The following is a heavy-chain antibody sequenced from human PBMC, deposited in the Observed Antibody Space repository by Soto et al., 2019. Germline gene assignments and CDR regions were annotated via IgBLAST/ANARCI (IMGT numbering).Heavy chain of an antibody. CDR1: GYTFTSYD. J-gene: IGHJ6*02. V-gene: IGHV1-8*01. CDR3: AKTYYDILTGPSGDYGMDV. D-gene: IGHD3-9*01. CDR2: MNPNSGNT. Sequence: ASVKVSCTASGYTFTSYDINWVRQATGQGLEWMGWMNPNSGNTGYAQKFQGRVTMTRNTSISTAYMELSSLRSEDTAVYYCAKTYYDILTGPSGDYGMDVWGQGTTVTVSS.